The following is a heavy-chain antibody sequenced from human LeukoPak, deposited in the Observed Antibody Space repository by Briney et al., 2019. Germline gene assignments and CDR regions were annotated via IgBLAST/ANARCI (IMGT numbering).Heavy chain of an antibody. CDR2: IYYSGST. CDR1: GGSISSSSYY. J-gene: IGHJ3*01. CDR3: ARESVSSGGSCYAFDV. Sequence: SETLSLTCTVSGGSISSSSYYWGWIRQPPGKGLEWIGSIYYSGSTYYNPSLKSRVTISVDTSKNQFSLKLSSVTAADTAVYYCARESVSSGGSCYAFDVWGQGTMVTVSS. D-gene: IGHD2-15*01. V-gene: IGHV4-39*07.